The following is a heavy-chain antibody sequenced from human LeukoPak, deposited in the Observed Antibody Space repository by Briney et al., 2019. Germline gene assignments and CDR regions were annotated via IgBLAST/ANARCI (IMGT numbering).Heavy chain of an antibody. J-gene: IGHJ4*02. CDR1: GYSISSGYY. Sequence: SETLSLTCAVSGYSISSGYYWGWIRQPAGNGLEWIGSIYHSGSTYYNPSLKSRVTISVDSSKNQFSLKLSSVTAADTAVYYCARSLRYFDFRLYYFDYWGQGTLVTVSS. D-gene: IGHD3-9*01. CDR2: IYHSGST. V-gene: IGHV4-38-2*01. CDR3: ARSLRYFDFRLYYFDY.